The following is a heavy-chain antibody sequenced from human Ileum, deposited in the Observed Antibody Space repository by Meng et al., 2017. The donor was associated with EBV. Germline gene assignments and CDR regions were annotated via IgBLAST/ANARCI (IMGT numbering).Heavy chain of an antibody. D-gene: IGHD2-8*02. V-gene: IGHV3-23*01. CDR1: GITFSYYG. CDR3: ARRPTGIDY. CDR2: ISTSGSST. J-gene: IGHJ4*02. Sequence: EVEGWARGGGLARPAGPLGLSWAAAGITFSYYGMSWVRQAPWKGLEWVSGISTSGSSTDYADSVKGRFTISRDNSKNTLYLQMNSLRAEDTAVYYCARRPTGIDYWGQGTLVTVSS.